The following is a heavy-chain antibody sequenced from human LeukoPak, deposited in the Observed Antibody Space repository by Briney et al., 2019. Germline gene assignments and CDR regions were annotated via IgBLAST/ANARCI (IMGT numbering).Heavy chain of an antibody. V-gene: IGHV3-74*01. CDR1: GFTFSSYW. J-gene: IGHJ6*02. Sequence: GGSLRLSCAASGFTFSSYWMHWVRQAPGKGLVWVSRINSDGSSTSYADSVKGRFTISRDNAKNALYLQMNSLRAEDTALYYCASLGYSKGYYYGMDVWGQGTTVTVSS. CDR2: INSDGSST. CDR3: ASLGYSKGYYYGMDV. D-gene: IGHD4-11*01.